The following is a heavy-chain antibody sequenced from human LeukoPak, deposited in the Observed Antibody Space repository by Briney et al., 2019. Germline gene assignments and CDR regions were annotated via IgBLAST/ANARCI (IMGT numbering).Heavy chain of an antibody. J-gene: IGHJ5*02. Sequence: ASVKVSCKASGYTFTSYDINWVRQAPGQGLERMGWMNPNSGNTGYAQKFQGRVTMTRNTSISTAYMELSSLRSEDTAVYYCARNRWLRLRSYWFDPWGQGTLVTVSS. V-gene: IGHV1-8*01. CDR1: GYTFTSYD. D-gene: IGHD5-12*01. CDR3: ARNRWLRLRSYWFDP. CDR2: MNPNSGNT.